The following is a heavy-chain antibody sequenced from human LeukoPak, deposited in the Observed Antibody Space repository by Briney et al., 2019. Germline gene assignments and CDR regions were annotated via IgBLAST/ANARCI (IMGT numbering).Heavy chain of an antibody. J-gene: IGHJ4*02. V-gene: IGHV1-18*01. Sequence: GSVKVSCKASGYTFTSYGISWVRQAPGQGLVWMGWISAYNGNTNYAQKLQGRVTMTTDTSTSTAYMELRSLRSDDTAVYYCARGYCSSTSCYSFDYWGQGTLVTVSS. CDR2: ISAYNGNT. CDR1: GYTFTSYG. CDR3: ARGYCSSTSCYSFDY. D-gene: IGHD2-2*01.